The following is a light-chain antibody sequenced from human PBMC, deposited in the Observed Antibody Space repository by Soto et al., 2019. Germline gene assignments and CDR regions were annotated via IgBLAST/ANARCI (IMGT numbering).Light chain of an antibody. Sequence: QSALTQPASVSGSPGQPITISCTGTSSDVGGSNYVSWYQQHPGKAPKLIIYDVNNRPSGISNRFSGSKSGNTASLTISGLQAEDEADYYCSSYRSGSTLVFGGGTQLTVL. CDR2: DVN. CDR1: SSDVGGSNY. V-gene: IGLV2-14*03. J-gene: IGLJ2*01. CDR3: SSYRSGSTLV.